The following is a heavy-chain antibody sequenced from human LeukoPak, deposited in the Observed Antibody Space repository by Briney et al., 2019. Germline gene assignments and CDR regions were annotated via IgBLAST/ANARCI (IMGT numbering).Heavy chain of an antibody. CDR1: GXTFSSYS. CDR3: ARAGGIESAFD. J-gene: IGHJ4*02. V-gene: IGHV3-21*01. D-gene: IGHD5-12*01. CDR2: VTSRSSHI. Sequence: GGSLRLSCAASGXTFSSYSMSWVRQAPGKGPEWVSSVTSRSSHIYYADSVRGRFTISRDNAKKSLYLQMNSLRVEDTAVYYCARAGGIESAFDWGQGTLVTVSS.